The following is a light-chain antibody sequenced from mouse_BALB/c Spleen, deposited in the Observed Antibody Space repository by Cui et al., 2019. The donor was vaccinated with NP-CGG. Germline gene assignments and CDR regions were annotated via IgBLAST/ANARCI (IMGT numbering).Light chain of an antibody. Sequence: QAVVTQESALTISPGETVTHTCRSSTGAVTTSNYANWVQEKPDHLFTGLIGGTNNRAPGVPARFSGSLIGDKAALTIKGAQTEDEAIYFCALWYSNHWVFGGGTKLTVL. CDR3: ALWYSNHWV. CDR2: GTN. CDR1: TGAVTTSNY. J-gene: IGLJ1*01. V-gene: IGLV1*01.